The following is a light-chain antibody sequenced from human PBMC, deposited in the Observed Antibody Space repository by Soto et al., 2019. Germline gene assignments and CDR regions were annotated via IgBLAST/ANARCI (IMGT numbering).Light chain of an antibody. CDR3: SSYRRNRDVV. Sequence: QSALAQPASVSGSPGQLITISCSGTSSDIGYYNYVSWYQQYPGNAPKLVLYEVSNRPSGISNRFSGSKSGNTASLTISGLQAEDEADYYCSSYRRNRDVVFGGGTKLTVL. V-gene: IGLV2-14*01. CDR1: SSDIGYYNY. CDR2: EVS. J-gene: IGLJ3*02.